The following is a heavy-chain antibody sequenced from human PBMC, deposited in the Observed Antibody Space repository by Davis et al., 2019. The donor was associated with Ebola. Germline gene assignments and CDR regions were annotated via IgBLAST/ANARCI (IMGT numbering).Heavy chain of an antibody. D-gene: IGHD3-16*01. CDR3: ALTGFGY. CDR2: ISSDGSNK. Sequence: GESLKTLCAASGFTFCSHGMNLVRQGPGKGLEWVAVISSDGSNKYYADSVKGRFTITRDNSKNTLYLQMNSLRAEDTAVYYCALTGFGYWGQGTLVTVSS. J-gene: IGHJ4*02. CDR1: GFTFCSHG. V-gene: IGHV3-30*03.